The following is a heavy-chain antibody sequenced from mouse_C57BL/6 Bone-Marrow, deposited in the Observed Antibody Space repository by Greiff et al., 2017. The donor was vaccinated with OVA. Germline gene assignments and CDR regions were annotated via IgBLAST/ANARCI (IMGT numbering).Heavy chain of an antibody. V-gene: IGHV5-2*01. CDR2: INSDGGST. Sequence: EVQRVESGGGLVQPGESLKLSCESNEYEFPSHDMSWVRKTPEKRLELVAAINSDGGSTYYPDTLERRFIISRDNTKKTLYLQMSSLRSEDTDLYYCASDYDGGGFDYWGQGTTLTVSS. CDR3: ASDYDGGGFDY. CDR1: EYEFPSHD. J-gene: IGHJ2*01. D-gene: IGHD2-4*01.